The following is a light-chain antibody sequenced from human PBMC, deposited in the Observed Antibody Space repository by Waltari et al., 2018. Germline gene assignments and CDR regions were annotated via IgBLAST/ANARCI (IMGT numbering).Light chain of an antibody. J-gene: IGKJ2*01. CDR1: QDISNH. CDR2: DAS. V-gene: IGKV1-33*01. Sequence: DIQMIQSPSSLSASVGDRVTITCQASQDISNHLNWYQQKTGKAPKLLIYDASNLEIGVPSRFSGRGSGTHFTFTISSLQPEDVATYYCQQYDDFPPYTFGQGTKVDIK. CDR3: QQYDDFPPYT.